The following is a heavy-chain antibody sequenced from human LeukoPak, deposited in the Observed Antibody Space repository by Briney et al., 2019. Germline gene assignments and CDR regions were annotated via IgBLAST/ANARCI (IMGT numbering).Heavy chain of an antibody. CDR3: ARSLGYCSAGSCFPFDY. J-gene: IGHJ4*02. Sequence: GGSLRLSCAASGFTFSSYWMSWVRQALGKGLEWVANIKQDGSDKYYVDSVKGRFTISRDNAKDSLYLQMNSLRAEDTAVYYCARSLGYCSAGSCFPFDYWGQGTLVTVSS. V-gene: IGHV3-7*05. D-gene: IGHD2-15*01. CDR1: GFTFSSYW. CDR2: IKQDGSDK.